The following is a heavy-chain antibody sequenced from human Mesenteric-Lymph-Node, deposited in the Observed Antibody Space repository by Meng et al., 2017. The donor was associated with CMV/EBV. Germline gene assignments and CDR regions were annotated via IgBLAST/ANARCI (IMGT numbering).Heavy chain of an antibody. CDR1: GYTFTGYY. D-gene: IGHD3-3*01. Sequence: SGYTFTGYYMHWVRKAPGQGLEWMGWINPNSGVTKYAQKFEGRVTMTRDTSITTSYMELNRLRSDDTAVYYCARDLWKTVEGYFDYWGQGTLVTVSS. J-gene: IGHJ4*02. CDR3: ARDLWKTVEGYFDY. V-gene: IGHV1-2*02. CDR2: INPNSGVT.